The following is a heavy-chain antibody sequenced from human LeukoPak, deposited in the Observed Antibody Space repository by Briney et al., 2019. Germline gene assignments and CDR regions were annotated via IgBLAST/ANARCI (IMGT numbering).Heavy chain of an antibody. CDR1: GYTFISYG. V-gene: IGHV1-18*01. CDR3: ARQYYYGSGSYYAEGIDYGMDV. J-gene: IGHJ6*02. CDR2: ISAYNCYT. Sequence: ASVKVSCKASGYTFISYGITWVRQAPGQGLEWMGWISAYNCYTNYAQNLQGRVTMTADTSTTTAYMELRSLRSDDTAVYYCARQYYYGSGSYYAEGIDYGMDVWGQGTTVTVSS. D-gene: IGHD3-10*01.